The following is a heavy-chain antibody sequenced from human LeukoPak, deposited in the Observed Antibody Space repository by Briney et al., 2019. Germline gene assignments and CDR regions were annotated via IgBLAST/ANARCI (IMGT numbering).Heavy chain of an antibody. CDR2: ISSSGNTI. J-gene: IGHJ4*02. D-gene: IGHD5-18*01. Sequence: PGGSLRLSCAASGFTFSSYEMNWVRQAPGKGLEWVSYISSSGNTIYYADSVKGRFTISRDNAKNSLYLQMNSLRAEDTAVYYCARGGLGYSYARGDCDYWGQGTLVTVSS. V-gene: IGHV3-48*03. CDR1: GFTFSSYE. CDR3: ARGGLGYSYARGDCDY.